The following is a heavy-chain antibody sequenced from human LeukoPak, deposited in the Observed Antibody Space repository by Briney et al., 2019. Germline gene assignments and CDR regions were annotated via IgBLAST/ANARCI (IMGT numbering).Heavy chain of an antibody. CDR2: IYYSGST. CDR1: GGSISSFY. J-gene: IGHJ2*01. Sequence: PSETLSLTCTVSGGSISSFYWSWIRQPPGKGLEWIGYIYYSGSTNYNPSLKSRVTISVDTSKNQFSLKLSSVTAADTAVYYCARLPRPQSIAALYVGGWYFDLWGRGTLVTVSS. V-gene: IGHV4-59*01. CDR3: ARLPRPQSIAALYVGGWYFDL. D-gene: IGHD6-6*01.